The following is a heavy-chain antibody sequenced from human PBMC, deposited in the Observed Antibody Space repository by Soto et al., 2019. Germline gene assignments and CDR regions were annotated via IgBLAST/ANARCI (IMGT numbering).Heavy chain of an antibody. CDR2: MNPNSGNT. Sequence: QVQLVQSGAEVKKSGASVKVSCKASGYAFTSRDINWVRQATGQGLEWMGWMNPNSGNTGYAQKFQGRVTMTRNTSISTAYMELSSLRSEETAVYYCARWDYGYYARFDYWGQGTLVTVSS. V-gene: IGHV1-8*01. CDR1: GYAFTSRD. J-gene: IGHJ4*02. D-gene: IGHD4-17*01. CDR3: ARWDYGYYARFDY.